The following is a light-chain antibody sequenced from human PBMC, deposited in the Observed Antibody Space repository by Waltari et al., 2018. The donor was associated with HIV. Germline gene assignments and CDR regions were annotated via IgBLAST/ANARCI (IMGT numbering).Light chain of an antibody. Sequence: SLSVSSGQTASVTCSGDSLGTKYVYWYQHKPGQSLVLVNYQDTKRPSGIPARFSGSNSGHTATLTISGTQVMDEADYYCQAWDRNTAVYGSGTKVTVL. J-gene: IGLJ1*01. V-gene: IGLV3-1*01. CDR1: SLGTKY. CDR2: QDT. CDR3: QAWDRNTAV.